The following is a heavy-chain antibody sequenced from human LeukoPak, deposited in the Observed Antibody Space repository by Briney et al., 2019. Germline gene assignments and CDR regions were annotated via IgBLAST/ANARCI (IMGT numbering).Heavy chain of an antibody. CDR2: ISFDGSSQ. CDR1: GFTFSSYA. CDR3: GRSGREWWYPMDYYFDY. D-gene: IGHD2-15*01. Sequence: GGSLRLSCAASGFTFSSYAMHWVRQAPGKGLEGGAVISFDGSSQYYADSVKGRFTISRDNSKNTLYLQMDSLRPDDTAVYYCGRSGREWWYPMDYYFDYWGQGTLVTVSS. V-gene: IGHV3-30*04. J-gene: IGHJ4*02.